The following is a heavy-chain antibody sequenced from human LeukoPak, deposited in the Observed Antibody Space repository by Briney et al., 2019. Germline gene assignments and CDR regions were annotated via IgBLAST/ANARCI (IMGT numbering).Heavy chain of an antibody. V-gene: IGHV1-46*01. Sequence: ASVKVSCKASGYTLTSYYMHWVRQAPGEGLEWMGIINPSGGSTSYAQKFQGRVTMTRDMSTSTVYMELSSLRSEDTAVYYCARGRRGYSYGYSSYFDYWGQGTLVTVSS. CDR3: ARGRRGYSYGYSSYFDY. J-gene: IGHJ4*02. CDR1: GYTLTSYY. D-gene: IGHD5-18*01. CDR2: INPSGGST.